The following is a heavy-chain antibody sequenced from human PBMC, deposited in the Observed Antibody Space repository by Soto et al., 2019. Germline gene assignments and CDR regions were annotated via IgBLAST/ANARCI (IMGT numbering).Heavy chain of an antibody. CDR1: GFILSSYW. V-gene: IGHV3-7*01. J-gene: IGHJ3*02. Sequence: GGSLRLSCVASGFILSSYWMSLVRLAPGKGLEWVANIKPDGSGKYYVDSVKGRFTISRDNAKNSLYLQMNSLRAEDTAVYYCASNIFYDFWSGYYAFDIWGRGTMVTVSS. D-gene: IGHD3-3*01. CDR3: ASNIFYDFWSGYYAFDI. CDR2: IKPDGSGK.